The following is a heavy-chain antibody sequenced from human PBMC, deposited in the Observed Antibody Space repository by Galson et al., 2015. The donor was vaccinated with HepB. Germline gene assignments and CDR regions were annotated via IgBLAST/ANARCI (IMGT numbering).Heavy chain of an antibody. Sequence: SVKVSCKASGYTFTRNGISWVRQAPGQGLEWMGWISANSGNTNYAQKFQDRVTMTRDTSTSTVYMELSSLRSEDTAVYYCAIAVAGQTNYYYGMDVWGQGTTVTVSS. CDR2: ISANSGNT. CDR3: AIAVAGQTNYYYGMDV. D-gene: IGHD6-19*01. J-gene: IGHJ6*02. CDR1: GYTFTRNG. V-gene: IGHV1-18*01.